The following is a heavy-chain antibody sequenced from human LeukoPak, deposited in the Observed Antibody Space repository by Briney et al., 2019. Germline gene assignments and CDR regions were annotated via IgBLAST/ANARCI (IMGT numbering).Heavy chain of an antibody. D-gene: IGHD5-18*01. Sequence: ASVTVSFTASGGTFIIYAISWVRQAPGQGLEWMGGIIPIFGTANYAQKFQGRVTITADESTSTAYMELSSLRSEDTAVYYCARQKGPWIQLWEFDYWGQGTLVTVSS. J-gene: IGHJ4*02. V-gene: IGHV1-69*13. CDR3: ARQKGPWIQLWEFDY. CDR2: IIPIFGTA. CDR1: GGTFIIYA.